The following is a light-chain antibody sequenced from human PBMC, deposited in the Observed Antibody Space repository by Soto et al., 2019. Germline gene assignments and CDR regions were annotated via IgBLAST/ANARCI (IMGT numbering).Light chain of an antibody. CDR1: SSDVGGYNY. Sequence: QSALTQPASVSGSPGQSITISCTGTSSDVGGYNYVSWYQQHPGKAPKLMIYEVSNRPSGVSNRFSGSKSGNTASLTISGLQVEDEADYYCSSYATSSPYVFCPGTKLTVL. CDR3: SSYATSSPYV. V-gene: IGLV2-14*01. CDR2: EVS. J-gene: IGLJ1*01.